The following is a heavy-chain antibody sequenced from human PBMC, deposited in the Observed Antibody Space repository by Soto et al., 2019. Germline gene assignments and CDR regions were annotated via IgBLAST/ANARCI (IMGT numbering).Heavy chain of an antibody. J-gene: IGHJ4*02. Sequence: GGLLLSSKASGFTFSSYGMHWVRQAPGKGLEWVAFIWHDGGNKLYAESVKVRFTISRDNSKNTLYLQMTSLSAEDTAMYYCARDGDVNTGFGKDYWGQGTMVTV. V-gene: IGHV3-33*01. D-gene: IGHD3-16*01. CDR3: ARDGDVNTGFGKDY. CDR1: GFTFSSYG. CDR2: IWHDGGNK.